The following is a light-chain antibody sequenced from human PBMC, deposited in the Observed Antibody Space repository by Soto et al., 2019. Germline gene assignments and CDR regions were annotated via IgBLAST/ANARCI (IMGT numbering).Light chain of an antibody. J-gene: IGKJ1*01. CDR1: QSVSSN. V-gene: IGKV3-15*01. CDR3: QQYNNWPRT. Sequence: EMVMTQSPATLSLSPGQRLTLSCRASQSVSSNLAWYQQKPGQAPRLLIYDASTRATGIPVRFSGSGSGTEFTLTISSLQSEDFAVYYCQQYNNWPRTFGQGTKVDIK. CDR2: DAS.